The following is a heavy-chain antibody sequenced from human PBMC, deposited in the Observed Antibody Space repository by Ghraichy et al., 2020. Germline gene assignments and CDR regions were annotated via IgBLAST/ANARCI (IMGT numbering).Heavy chain of an antibody. D-gene: IGHD1-26*01. CDR2: INHSGST. J-gene: IGHJ6*02. Sequence: SETLSLTCAVYGGSFSGYYWSWIRQPPGKGLEWIGEINHSGSTNYNPSLKSRVTISVDTSKNQFSLKLSSVTAAYTAVYYCARGKGRATTNYYYGMDVWGQGTTVTVSS. CDR3: ARGKGRATTNYYYGMDV. V-gene: IGHV4-34*01. CDR1: GGSFSGYY.